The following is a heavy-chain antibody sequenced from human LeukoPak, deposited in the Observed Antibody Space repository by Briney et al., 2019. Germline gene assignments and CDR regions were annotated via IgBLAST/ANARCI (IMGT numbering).Heavy chain of an antibody. CDR2: IYYSGST. CDR1: GGSISSYY. CDR3: ARTESHGTGGAFDI. D-gene: IGHD1-1*01. V-gene: IGHV4-59*01. Sequence: PSETLSLTCTVSGGSISSYYWSWIRQPPGKGLEWIGYIYYSGSTNYNPSLKSRVTISVDTSKNQFSLKLSSVTAADTAVYYCARTESHGTGGAFDIWGQGTMVTVSS. J-gene: IGHJ3*02.